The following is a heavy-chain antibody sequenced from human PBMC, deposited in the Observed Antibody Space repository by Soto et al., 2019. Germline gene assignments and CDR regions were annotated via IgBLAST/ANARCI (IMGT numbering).Heavy chain of an antibody. Sequence: QVRLVQSGAEVKKPGASVKVSCKASGYTFTSYGITWVRQAPGQGLEWMGWISAYNGNTNYAQKLQGRVTMTTDTSASTAYMELRSLRSYDTAVYYCARGLDIVVVPANYYYYMDVWGKGTTVTVSS. V-gene: IGHV1-18*01. CDR1: GYTFTSYG. J-gene: IGHJ6*03. D-gene: IGHD2-2*03. CDR3: ARGLDIVVVPANYYYYMDV. CDR2: ISAYNGNT.